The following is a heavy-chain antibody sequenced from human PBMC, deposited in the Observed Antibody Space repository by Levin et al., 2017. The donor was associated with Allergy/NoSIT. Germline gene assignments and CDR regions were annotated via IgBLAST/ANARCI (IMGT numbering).Heavy chain of an antibody. D-gene: IGHD3-10*01. Sequence: SQTLSLTCTVSGDSITRGDNYWSWIRQYPGTGLEWIGFISYSGHAHYNPSLKSRLSMSLDTSKNQFSLSLTSVTVADTAVYYCARDECAWFGECYGMDDWGQGTTVIVSS. V-gene: IGHV4-31*03. CDR1: GDSITRGDNY. CDR2: ISYSGHA. J-gene: IGHJ6*02. CDR3: ARDECAWFGECYGMDD.